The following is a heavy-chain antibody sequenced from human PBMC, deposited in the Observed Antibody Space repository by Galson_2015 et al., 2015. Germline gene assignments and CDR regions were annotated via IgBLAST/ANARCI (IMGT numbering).Heavy chain of an antibody. CDR3: ARDRGDEYWSPVLYYMDV. V-gene: IGHV1-69*13. D-gene: IGHD3-3*01. J-gene: IGHJ6*03. Sequence: SVKVSCKASGGTFSGYGISWVRQAPGEGLEWMGGIIPIFGRTKYAQKFQGRVTITADESTRTVYIELRSLRSEDTAIYYCARDRGDEYWSPVLYYMDVWGKGTTVTVSS. CDR1: GGTFSGYG. CDR2: IIPIFGRT.